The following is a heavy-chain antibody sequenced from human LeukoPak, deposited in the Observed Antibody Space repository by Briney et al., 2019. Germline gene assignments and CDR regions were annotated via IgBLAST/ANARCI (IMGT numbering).Heavy chain of an antibody. CDR2: INGYNGNT. D-gene: IGHD3-10*01. CDR1: GYTFINYG. V-gene: IGHV1-18*01. CDR3: ARVRYGSGTYHESPSFDY. Sequence: GASVKVSCKASGYTFINYGISWVRQAPGQGLEWMGWINGYNGNTNYAQKLQGRVSMTTDTSTSTAYMELRSLISDDTAFYYCARVRYGSGTYHESPSFDYWGQGTLVTVSS. J-gene: IGHJ4*02.